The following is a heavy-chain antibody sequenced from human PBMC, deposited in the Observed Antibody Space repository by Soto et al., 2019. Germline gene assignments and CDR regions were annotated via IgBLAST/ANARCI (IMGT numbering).Heavy chain of an antibody. V-gene: IGHV4-61*01. J-gene: IGHJ4*02. CDR2: IYYSGST. CDR3: ARVAPKSSGSHLFSFDY. D-gene: IGHD1-26*01. CDR1: GGSVSSGSYY. Sequence: PSETLSLTCTVSGGSVSSGSYYWSWIRQPPGKGLEWIGYIYYSGSTNYNPSLKSRVTISVDTSKNQFSLKLSSVTAADTAVYYCARVAPKSSGSHLFSFDYWGQGTLVTVSS.